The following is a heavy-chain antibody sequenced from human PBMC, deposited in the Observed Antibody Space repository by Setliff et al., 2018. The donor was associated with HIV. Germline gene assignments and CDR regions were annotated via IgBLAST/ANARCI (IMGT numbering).Heavy chain of an antibody. J-gene: IGHJ6*02. CDR2: INPSGGTT. CDR1: GYSFSTSF. V-gene: IGHV1-46*01. CDR3: ARDVEHMMDV. Sequence: ASVKVSCKASGYSFSTSFIHWVRQAPGQGLEWMGIINPSGGTTRYAQKFQGRVTMTTDTSTNTAYLELRSLRFDDTAVYYCARDVEHMMDVWGQGTTVTVSS.